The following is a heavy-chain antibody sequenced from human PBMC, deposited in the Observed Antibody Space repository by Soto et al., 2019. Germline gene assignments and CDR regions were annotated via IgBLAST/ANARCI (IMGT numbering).Heavy chain of an antibody. CDR3: ARGGVRGSDAFDI. Sequence: KPSETLSLTCTVSGGSVSSGSYYWSWIRQPPGKGLEWIGYIYYSGSTNYNPSLKSRVTISVDTSKNQFSLKLSSVTAADTAVYYCARGGVRGSDAFDIWGQGTMVTVSS. D-gene: IGHD3-10*01. CDR1: GGSVSSGSYY. CDR2: IYYSGST. J-gene: IGHJ3*02. V-gene: IGHV4-61*01.